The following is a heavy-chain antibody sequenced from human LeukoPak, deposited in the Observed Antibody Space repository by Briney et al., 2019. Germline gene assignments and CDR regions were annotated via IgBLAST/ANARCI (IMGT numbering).Heavy chain of an antibody. Sequence: SETLPLTCAVSGYSISSGYYWGWIRQPPGKGLEWIGSIYQSGSTYYNPSLKSRVTISVDTSKNQFSLKLSSVTAADTAVYYCARRVFPNYFDFWGQGTLVTVSS. V-gene: IGHV4-38-2*01. CDR2: IYQSGST. CDR3: ARRVFPNYFDF. J-gene: IGHJ4*02. CDR1: GYSISSGYY. D-gene: IGHD2-8*01.